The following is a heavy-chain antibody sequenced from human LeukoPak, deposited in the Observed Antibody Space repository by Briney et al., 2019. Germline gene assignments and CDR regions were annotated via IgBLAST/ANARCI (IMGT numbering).Heavy chain of an antibody. CDR2: IYHSGST. J-gene: IGHJ5*02. Sequence: SQTLSLTCAVSGGSISSGGYSWSWIRQPPGKGLEWIGYIYHSGSTYYNPSLKSRVTISVDTSKNQFSLKLSSVTAADTAVYYCAREVTIFGVVIMNWFDPWGQGTLVTVSS. CDR3: AREVTIFGVVIMNWFDP. V-gene: IGHV4-30-2*05. D-gene: IGHD3-3*01. CDR1: GGSISSGGYS.